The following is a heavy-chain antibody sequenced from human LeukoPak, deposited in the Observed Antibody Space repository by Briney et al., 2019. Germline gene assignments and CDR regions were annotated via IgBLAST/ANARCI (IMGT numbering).Heavy chain of an antibody. CDR2: ISSGGST. D-gene: IGHD6-19*01. CDR3: ATIVSDSSGWYHFDH. Sequence: PGGSLRLFCTASGFIVSRYYMSWVRHASGKWLERVSAISSGGSTYYADSVKGRFTISRDYSKNTLNLQMNSLRAEDTAVYYCATIVSDSSGWYHFDHWGQGALVTVSS. J-gene: IGHJ4*02. CDR1: GFIVSRYY. V-gene: IGHV3-66*01.